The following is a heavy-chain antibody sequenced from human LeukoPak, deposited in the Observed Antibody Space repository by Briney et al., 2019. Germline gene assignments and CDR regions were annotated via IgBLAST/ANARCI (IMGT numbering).Heavy chain of an antibody. D-gene: IGHD1-20*01. Sequence: PSETLSLTCTVSGGSISSGGYYWSWIRQHPGKGLEWIGYIYYSGSTYYNPSLKSRVTISVDTSKNQFSLKLSSVTAADTAVYYCARGPNWTGMDVWGQGTTVTVSS. V-gene: IGHV4-31*03. CDR2: IYYSGST. CDR3: ARGPNWTGMDV. J-gene: IGHJ6*02. CDR1: GGSISSGGYY.